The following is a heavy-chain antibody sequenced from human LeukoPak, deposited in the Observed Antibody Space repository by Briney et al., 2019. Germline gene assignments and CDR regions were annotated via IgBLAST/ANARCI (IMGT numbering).Heavy chain of an antibody. CDR2: INPNSGAT. CDR1: GYTFTVYY. CDR3: ARDTGSPHYFDY. V-gene: IGHV1-2*02. D-gene: IGHD3-10*01. J-gene: IGHJ4*02. Sequence: ASVKVSCKASGYTFTVYYMHWVRQAPGQGLEWMGWINPNSGATNFAQKFQGRVTMTRDTSISTAYMELSRLRSDDTAVYYCARDTGSPHYFDYWGQGTLVTVSS.